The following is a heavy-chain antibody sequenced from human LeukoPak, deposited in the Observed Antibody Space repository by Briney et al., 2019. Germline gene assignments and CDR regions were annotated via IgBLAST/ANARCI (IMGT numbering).Heavy chain of an antibody. D-gene: IGHD6-19*01. Sequence: GASVKVSCKASGGTFSSHAISWVRQAPGQGLEWMGGIIPIFGTANYAQKFQGGVTITADESTSTAYMELSSLRSEDTAVYYCARRAVAALGAFDIWGQGTMVTVSS. CDR2: IIPIFGTA. CDR3: ARRAVAALGAFDI. CDR1: GGTFSSHA. J-gene: IGHJ3*02. V-gene: IGHV1-69*13.